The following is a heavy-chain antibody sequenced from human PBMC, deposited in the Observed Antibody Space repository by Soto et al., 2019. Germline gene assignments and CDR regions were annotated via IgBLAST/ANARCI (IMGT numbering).Heavy chain of an antibody. CDR2: IYHSGST. J-gene: IGHJ5*02. Sequence: KTSETLSLTCAVSGGSISSSNWWSWVRQPPGKGLEWIGEIYHSGSTNYNPSLKSRVTISVDKSKNQFSLKLSSVTAADTAVYYCARGVIAAAGSAGNWFDPWGQGTLVTVSS. V-gene: IGHV4-4*02. CDR3: ARGVIAAAGSAGNWFDP. CDR1: GGSISSSNW. D-gene: IGHD6-13*01.